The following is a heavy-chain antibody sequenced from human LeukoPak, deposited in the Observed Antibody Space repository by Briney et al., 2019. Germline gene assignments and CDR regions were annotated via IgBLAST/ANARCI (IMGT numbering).Heavy chain of an antibody. CDR3: ARGVVGATTGIDY. V-gene: IGHV4-34*01. CDR1: GGSFSGYY. D-gene: IGHD1-26*01. CDR2: INHSGST. Sequence: SETLSLTCAVYGGSFSGYYWSWIRQPPGKGLEWIGEINHSGSTNYNPSLKSRVTISVDTSKNQFSLKLSSVTAADTAVYYCARGVVGATTGIDYWGQGTLVTVSS. J-gene: IGHJ4*02.